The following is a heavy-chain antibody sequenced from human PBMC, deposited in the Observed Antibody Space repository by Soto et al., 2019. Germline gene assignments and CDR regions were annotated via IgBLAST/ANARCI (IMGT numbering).Heavy chain of an antibody. V-gene: IGHV4-4*07. J-gene: IGHJ6*02. CDR2: IYTSGST. CDR1: GGSISSYY. CDR3: ARAGPTVTTKGFDYYYGMDV. D-gene: IGHD4-17*01. Sequence: SETLSLTCTVSGGSISSYYWSWIRQPAGKGLEWIGRIYTSGSTNYNPSLKSRVTMSVDTSKNQFSLKLSSVTAADTAVYYCARAGPTVTTKGFDYYYGMDVWGQGTTVTVSS.